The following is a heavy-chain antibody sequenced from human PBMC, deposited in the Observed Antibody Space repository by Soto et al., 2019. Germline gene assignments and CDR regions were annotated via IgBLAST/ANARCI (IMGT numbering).Heavy chain of an antibody. CDR2: INPNSGGT. Sequence: GASVKVSCKASGYTFTGYYMHWVRQAPGQGLEWMGWINPNSGGTNYAQKFQGWVTMTRDTSISTAYMELSRLRSDDTAVYYCARTLAVAGPYYYYGMDVWGQGTTVTVSS. CDR1: GYTFTGYY. J-gene: IGHJ6*02. D-gene: IGHD6-19*01. CDR3: ARTLAVAGPYYYYGMDV. V-gene: IGHV1-2*04.